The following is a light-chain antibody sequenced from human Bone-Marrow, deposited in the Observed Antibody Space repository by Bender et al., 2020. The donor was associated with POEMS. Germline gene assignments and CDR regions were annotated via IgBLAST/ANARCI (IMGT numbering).Light chain of an antibody. Sequence: QSVLTQPPSVSGAPGQTVTISCTGTSSNMGAGYGVNWYQQLPGTAPTLLIYNNENRPSGVPDRISGSKSGTSASLAITGLQAEDEADYYCQSYDISLSGWVFGGGTKLTAL. CDR1: SSNMGAGYG. J-gene: IGLJ3*02. V-gene: IGLV1-40*01. CDR2: NNE. CDR3: QSYDISLSGWV.